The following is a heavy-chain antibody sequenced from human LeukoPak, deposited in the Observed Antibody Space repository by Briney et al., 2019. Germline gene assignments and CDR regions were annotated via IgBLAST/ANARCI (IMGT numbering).Heavy chain of an antibody. J-gene: IGHJ5*02. V-gene: IGHV3-30*02. D-gene: IGHD6-13*01. CDR3: ARDSSHSYSSSWYWFDP. CDR1: AFTFSRYG. CDR2: IRYDGSNK. Sequence: GGSLRLSCAASAFTFSRYGMHWVRQAPGKGLEWVAFIRYDGSNKYYADSVKGRFIISRDNAKNSLYLQMNSLRAEDTALYYCARDSSHSYSSSWYWFDPWGQGTLVTVSS.